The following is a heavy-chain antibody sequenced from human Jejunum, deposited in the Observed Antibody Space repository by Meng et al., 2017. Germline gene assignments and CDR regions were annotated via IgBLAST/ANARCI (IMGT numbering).Heavy chain of an antibody. CDR3: ASLNTAMTPFGGS. Sequence: SLKISCAASGFTFSTCWMSWLRQAPGKGLWWVACIKQDGREKYYVDSVKGRFIISRDNSKNSLYLQMNSLRAEDTAVYYCASLNTAMTPFGGSWGQGTLVTVSS. CDR1: GFTFSTCW. CDR2: IKQDGREK. J-gene: IGHJ5*02. V-gene: IGHV3-7*01. D-gene: IGHD5-18*01.